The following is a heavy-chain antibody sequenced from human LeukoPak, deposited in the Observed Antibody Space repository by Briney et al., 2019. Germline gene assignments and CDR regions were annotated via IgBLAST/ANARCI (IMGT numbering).Heavy chain of an antibody. CDR3: ARGCSSTSCYQPFDY. Sequence: PSQTLSLTCTVSGGSISSGSYYWSWIRQPAGKGLEWIGRIYTSDSTYYNPSLKSRVTISVDTSKNQFSLKLSSVTAADTAVYYCARGCSSTSCYQPFDYWGQGTLVTVSS. CDR1: GGSISSGSYY. CDR2: IYTSDST. V-gene: IGHV4-61*02. J-gene: IGHJ4*02. D-gene: IGHD2-2*01.